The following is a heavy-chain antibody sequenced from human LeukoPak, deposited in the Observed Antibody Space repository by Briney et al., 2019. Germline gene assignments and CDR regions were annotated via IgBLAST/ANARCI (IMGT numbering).Heavy chain of an antibody. CDR3: AILAGATPFDY. CDR2: IYHSGST. Sequence: SETLSLTCTVSGYSISSGYYWGWIRQPPVKGLEWIGSIYHSGSTYYNPSLKSRVTISVDTSKNQFSLKLSSVTAADTAVYYCAILAGATPFDYWGQGTLVTVSS. CDR1: GYSISSGYY. J-gene: IGHJ4*02. D-gene: IGHD1-26*01. V-gene: IGHV4-38-2*02.